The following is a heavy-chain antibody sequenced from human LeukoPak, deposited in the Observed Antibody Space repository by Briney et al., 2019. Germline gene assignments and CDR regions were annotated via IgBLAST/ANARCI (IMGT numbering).Heavy chain of an antibody. V-gene: IGHV3-30*04. CDR1: GFTFSSYD. CDR2: ISYDGSNK. J-gene: IGHJ4*02. CDR3: ASSYGSNKNPFEY. D-gene: IGHD4-23*01. Sequence: GGSLRLSCAASGFTFSSYDMHWALQAPGKGLEWVAVISYDGSNKYYADSVRGRFTISRDNSKNTLYLQMNSLRAEDTAVYYCASSYGSNKNPFEYWGQGTLVTVSS.